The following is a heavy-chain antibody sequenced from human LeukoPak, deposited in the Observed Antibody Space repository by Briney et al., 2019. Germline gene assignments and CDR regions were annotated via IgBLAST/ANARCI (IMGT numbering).Heavy chain of an antibody. V-gene: IGHV4-59*01. J-gene: IGHJ4*02. D-gene: IGHD5-18*01. CDR1: GGSISTYH. CDR2: VQSTGNS. Sequence: SETLSLTCGVSGGSISTYHWNWIRKPPGKGLEWIGYVQSTGNSKYSPSLKIRVAIFVDTSKNQVVLNLNAVTAAATAVYYCARDKQHSYGRYFDHWGQGMLVTVS. CDR3: ARDKQHSYGRYFDH.